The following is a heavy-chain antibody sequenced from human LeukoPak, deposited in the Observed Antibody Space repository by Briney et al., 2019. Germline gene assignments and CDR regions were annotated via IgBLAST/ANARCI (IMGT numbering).Heavy chain of an antibody. CDR1: GFTFTTYW. Sequence: GGSLRLSCAASGFTFTTYWMTWVRQAPGKGLEWVASINQDGTEKHYVDSVKGRFTISRDNAKNSLSLQMNSLRVEDTAVYYCAKVAKYYYGSETYYFFEHWGQGTPVTASS. V-gene: IGHV3-7*01. J-gene: IGHJ4*02. CDR3: AKVAKYYYGSETYYFFEH. CDR2: INQDGTEK. D-gene: IGHD3-10*01.